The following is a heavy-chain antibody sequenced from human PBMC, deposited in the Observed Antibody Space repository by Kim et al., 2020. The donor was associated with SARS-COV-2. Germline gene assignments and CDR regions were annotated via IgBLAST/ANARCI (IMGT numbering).Heavy chain of an antibody. J-gene: IGHJ4*02. Sequence: SETLSLTCTVSGGSISSYYWSWIRQPAGKGLEWIGRIYTSGSTNYNPSLKSRVTMSVDTSKNQFSLKLSSVTAADTAVYYCARGSWSYYDSSGYRFDYWGQGTLVTVSS. D-gene: IGHD3-22*01. CDR2: IYTSGST. CDR1: GGSISSYY. V-gene: IGHV4-4*07. CDR3: ARGSWSYYDSSGYRFDY.